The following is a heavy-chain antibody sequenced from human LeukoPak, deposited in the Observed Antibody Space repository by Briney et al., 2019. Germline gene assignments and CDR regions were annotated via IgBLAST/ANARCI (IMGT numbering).Heavy chain of an antibody. CDR1: GFTFSSYA. V-gene: IGHV3-23*01. Sequence: PGGSLRLSCAASGFTFSSYAMSWVRQAPGKGLEWVSAVSGSGGSTYYADSVKGRFTISRDNSKNTLYLQMNSLRAEDTAVYYCAKAKLITIFNYYYYMDVWGKGTTVTVSS. J-gene: IGHJ6*03. D-gene: IGHD3-3*01. CDR3: AKAKLITIFNYYYYMDV. CDR2: VSGSGGST.